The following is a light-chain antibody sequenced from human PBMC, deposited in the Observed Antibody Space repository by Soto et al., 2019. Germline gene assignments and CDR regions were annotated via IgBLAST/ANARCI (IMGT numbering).Light chain of an antibody. V-gene: IGLV2-11*01. CDR1: TSDGGTYNY. J-gene: IGLJ2*01. Sequence: QSALTQPRSVSGPPGQSVSISCSGTTSDGGTYNYVSWYQQHPGKAPKLMIYDVSKRPSGVADRFSGSKSGNMASLTISGLQAEDEADYYCCSYAGGYTHAVFGGGTKLTVL. CDR2: DVS. CDR3: CSYAGGYTHAV.